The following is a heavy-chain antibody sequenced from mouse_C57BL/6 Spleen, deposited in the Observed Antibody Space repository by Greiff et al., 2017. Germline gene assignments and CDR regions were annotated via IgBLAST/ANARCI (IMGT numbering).Heavy chain of an antibody. V-gene: IGHV1-69*01. CDR2: IDPSDSYT. D-gene: IGHD2-4*01. J-gene: IGHJ4*01. Sequence: VKQSCKASGYTFTSYWMHWVKQRPGQGLEWIGEIDPSDSYTNYNQKFKGKSTLTVDKSSSTAYMQLSSLTSEDSAVYYCARRTPDYSYAMDYWGQGTSVTVSS. CDR3: ARRTPDYSYAMDY. CDR1: GYTFTSYW.